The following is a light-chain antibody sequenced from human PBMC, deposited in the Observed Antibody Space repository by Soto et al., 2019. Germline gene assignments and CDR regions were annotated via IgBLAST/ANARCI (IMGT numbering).Light chain of an antibody. CDR1: QVISSY. CDR2: AAS. CDR3: QQYNNYSGLT. V-gene: IGKV1D-8*01. Sequence: VIWMTQSPSLLSASTGDRVTITCRMSQVISSYLAWYQQKPGKAPELLIYAASTLQSGVPSRFSGSGSGTDFTLTISSLQSEDFATYYCQQYNNYSGLTFGGGTKVEI. J-gene: IGKJ4*01.